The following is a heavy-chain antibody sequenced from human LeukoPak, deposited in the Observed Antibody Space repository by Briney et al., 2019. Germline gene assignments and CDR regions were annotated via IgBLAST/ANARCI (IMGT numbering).Heavy chain of an antibody. CDR1: GFSFSDAW. J-gene: IGHJ4*02. CDR3: TTVFHHGSGNWVLGY. Sequence: GGSLRLSCVASGFSFSDAWMSWVRQAPGKGLEWVGLINSKTDGGTTDYAAPVKGSFTISRDDSKNTLYLQMNSLKTEDTAVYYCTTVFHHGSGNWVLGYWGQGTLVTVSS. V-gene: IGHV3-15*01. D-gene: IGHD3-10*01. CDR2: INSKTDGGTT.